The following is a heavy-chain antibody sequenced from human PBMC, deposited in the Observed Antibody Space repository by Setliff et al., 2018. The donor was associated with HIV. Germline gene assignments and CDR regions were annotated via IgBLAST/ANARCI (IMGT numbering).Heavy chain of an antibody. J-gene: IGHJ6*02. D-gene: IGHD1-1*01. CDR2: ISYDGSNK. V-gene: IGHV3-30*04. CDR1: GFTFNTYV. Sequence: PGGSLRLSCAASGFTFNTYVMHWVRQAPGKGLEWVAVISYDGSNKYYADSVKGRFTISRDNSKNTLYLQMNSLRAEDTALYYCAKVAPLPGTMDVWGQGTTVTVSS. CDR3: AKVAPLPGTMDV.